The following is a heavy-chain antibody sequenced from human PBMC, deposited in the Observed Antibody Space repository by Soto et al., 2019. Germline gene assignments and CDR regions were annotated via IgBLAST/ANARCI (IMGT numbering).Heavy chain of an antibody. CDR1: GFTFSSYA. V-gene: IGHV3-23*01. D-gene: IGHD6-13*01. CDR3: AKRHAPSSWYVHYGMDV. J-gene: IGHJ6*02. CDR2: ISGSGGST. Sequence: GGSLRLSCAASGFTFSSYAMSWVRQAPGKGLEWVSAISGSGGSTYYADSVKGRSTISRDNSKNTLYLQMNSLRAEDTAVYYCAKRHAPSSWYVHYGMDVWGQGTTVTVSS.